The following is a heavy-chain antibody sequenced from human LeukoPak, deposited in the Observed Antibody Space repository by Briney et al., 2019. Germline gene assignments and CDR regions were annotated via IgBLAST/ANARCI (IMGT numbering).Heavy chain of an antibody. V-gene: IGHV1-18*01. CDR1: GYTFTSYG. Sequence: ASVNVSCKASGYTFTSYGISWVRQAPGQGLEWMGWISAYNGNTNYTQKLQGRVTMTTDTSTSTAYMELRSLRSDDTAVYYCARAVYCTNGACYGPLDYWGQGTLVTVSS. CDR2: ISAYNGNT. CDR3: ARAVYCTNGACYGPLDY. J-gene: IGHJ4*02. D-gene: IGHD2-8*01.